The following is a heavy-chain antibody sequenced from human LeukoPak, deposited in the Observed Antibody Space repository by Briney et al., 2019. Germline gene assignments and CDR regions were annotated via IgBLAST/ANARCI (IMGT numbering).Heavy chain of an antibody. D-gene: IGHD3-3*01. CDR3: SSEIIFGSFDY. V-gene: IGHV3-7*01. CDR1: GFSFTNYY. Sequence: GGSLRLSCAASGFSFTNYYMTWVRQAPGKGLEWVANINQDGSERYYVDSLKGRFTISRDNAKNSLYLQMNSLVAEDTTVYYCSSEIIFGSFDYWGQGTRVTVSS. CDR2: INQDGSER. J-gene: IGHJ4*02.